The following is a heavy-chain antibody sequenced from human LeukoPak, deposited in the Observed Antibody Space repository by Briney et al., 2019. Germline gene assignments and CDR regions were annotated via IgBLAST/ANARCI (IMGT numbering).Heavy chain of an antibody. J-gene: IGHJ4*02. V-gene: IGHV3-7*01. CDR2: IKQDGSQE. CDR3: ARGVPYDSWSGPHYSDY. CDR1: RFTLSTYW. D-gene: IGHD3-3*01. Sequence: GGSLRLSCAASRFTLSTYWMSWVRRAPGKGLEWVAHIKQDGSQEYYVDSVKGRFTISRDSAKNSLYLQMNSLRAEDTAVYYCARGVPYDSWSGPHYSDYWGQGTLVTVSS.